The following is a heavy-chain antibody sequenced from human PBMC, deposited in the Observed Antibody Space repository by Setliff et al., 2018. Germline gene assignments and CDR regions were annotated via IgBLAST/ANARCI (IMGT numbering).Heavy chain of an antibody. CDR2: IYTTWST. Sequence: TSETLSLTCAVSGGSVTSHYWSWIRQPAGKGLEWIGRIYTTWSTNYNPSLKSRVTISLDTSKSQFFLKLNSVTAADTGVYYCARMTGFAYMDVWGKGTPVTVSS. J-gene: IGHJ6*03. CDR3: ARMTGFAYMDV. V-gene: IGHV4-4*07. CDR1: GGSVTSHY.